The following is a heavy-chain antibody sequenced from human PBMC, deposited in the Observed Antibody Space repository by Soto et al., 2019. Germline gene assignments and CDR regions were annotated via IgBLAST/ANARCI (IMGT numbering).Heavy chain of an antibody. V-gene: IGHV3-13*01. Sequence: QLVASGGGLVQPGGSLRLSCVASGFILSTHDLHWVRDTPGEGLEWVSGIGTLGDTFYGASVKGRFTISRENAKSTLYLQVDSLRPEDAAVYYCARDPKTSGGQHWAFNYFDSWGQGTLVTVSS. CDR2: IGTLGDT. CDR1: GFILSTHD. CDR3: ARDPKTSGGQHWAFNYFDS. J-gene: IGHJ4*02. D-gene: IGHD7-27*01.